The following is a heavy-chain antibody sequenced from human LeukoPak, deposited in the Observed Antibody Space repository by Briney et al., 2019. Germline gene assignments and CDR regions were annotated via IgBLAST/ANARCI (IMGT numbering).Heavy chain of an antibody. CDR2: MNPNTGNT. CDR1: GYPFTSYD. Sequence: ASVKVSCKASGYPFTSYDINWVRQATGQGLEWMGWMNPNTGNTGYAQKFQGRVTMTRDTSISTAYMELSSLRSDDTAVYYCARLSSHYGDYKVDPWGQGTLVTVSS. CDR3: ARLSSHYGDYKVDP. V-gene: IGHV1-8*01. D-gene: IGHD4-17*01. J-gene: IGHJ5*02.